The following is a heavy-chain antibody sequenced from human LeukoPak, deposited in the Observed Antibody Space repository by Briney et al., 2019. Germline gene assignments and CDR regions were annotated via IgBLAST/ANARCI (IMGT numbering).Heavy chain of an antibody. CDR2: TFNSEST. Sequence: SETLSLTCTVPGGSFSSSDYYWSWIRQPPGQGLKWIGYTFNSESTYYNTPLKSRVSISSDTSKNQFSLRLSSVTAAETAVYYCARDVAYYDSTGHHIGYMDVCGKGTTVTVSS. V-gene: IGHV4-30-4*01. D-gene: IGHD3-22*01. CDR3: ARDVAYYDSTGHHIGYMDV. J-gene: IGHJ6*03. CDR1: GGSFSSSDYY.